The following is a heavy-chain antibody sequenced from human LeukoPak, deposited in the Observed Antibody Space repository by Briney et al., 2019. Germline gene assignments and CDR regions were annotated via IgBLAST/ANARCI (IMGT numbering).Heavy chain of an antibody. Sequence: GGSLRLSCAVSGFTVSNDYMSWVRQAPGKGLEWVSVIYGGGDTYYADSVRGRFTISRDNFENTLFLHMDSLRAEDTGVYYCSRLLPSSHHFFDSWGQGALVTVSS. CDR2: IYGGGDT. J-gene: IGHJ4*02. D-gene: IGHD6-6*01. CDR1: GFTVSNDY. CDR3: SRLLPSSHHFFDS. V-gene: IGHV3-53*01.